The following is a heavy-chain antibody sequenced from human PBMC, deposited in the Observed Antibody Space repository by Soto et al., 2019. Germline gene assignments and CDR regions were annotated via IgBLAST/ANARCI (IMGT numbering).Heavy chain of an antibody. J-gene: IGHJ4*02. CDR2: ISAGSSNT. Sequence: GGSLRLFCTTSGFTFSSFAMSWVRQAPGKGLDWVSSISAGSSNTYYVDSVKGRFTISRDNSKNTLYLQMNGLRDDDTAVYYCAKDREAPIYWGRGTLVTVSS. V-gene: IGHV3-23*01. CDR1: GFTFSSFA. D-gene: IGHD3-10*01. CDR3: AKDREAPIY.